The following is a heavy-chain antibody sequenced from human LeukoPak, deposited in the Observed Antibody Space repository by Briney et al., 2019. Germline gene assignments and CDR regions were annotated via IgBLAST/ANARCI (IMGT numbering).Heavy chain of an antibody. Sequence: GASVKVSCKASGYTFTGYYMHWVRQAPGHRLEWMGWINPNSDGTNYAQKFQGRVTMTRDTSISTAYMELSRLRSDDTAVYYCARARYDFWSGYPMNYYYYYYMDVWGKGTTVTVSS. CDR3: ARARYDFWSGYPMNYYYYYYMDV. V-gene: IGHV1-2*02. D-gene: IGHD3-3*01. CDR2: INPNSDGT. CDR1: GYTFTGYY. J-gene: IGHJ6*03.